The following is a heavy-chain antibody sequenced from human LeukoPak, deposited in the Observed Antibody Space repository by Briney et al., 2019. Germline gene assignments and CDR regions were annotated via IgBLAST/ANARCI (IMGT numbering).Heavy chain of an antibody. Sequence: GGSLRLSCTTSEFSFRTYAMTWVRQAPGKGLEWVSTISVDDQGSTYYTDSVKGRFTISRDTSQNTLSLQMNSLRGEDTAVYYCARCLLYLWNRNFYYYMDVWGKGTTVTVSS. CDR3: ARCLLYLWNRNFYYYMDV. J-gene: IGHJ6*03. CDR2: ISVDDQGST. CDR1: EFSFRTYA. V-gene: IGHV3-23*01. D-gene: IGHD2-8*01.